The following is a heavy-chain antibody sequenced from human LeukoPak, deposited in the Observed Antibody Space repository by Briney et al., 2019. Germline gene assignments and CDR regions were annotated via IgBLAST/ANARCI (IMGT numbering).Heavy chain of an antibody. CDR1: GFTFSHYY. V-gene: IGHV3-11*01. CDR2: ISGTGNNK. CDR3: ARDYSESGYFFDY. D-gene: IGHD1-26*01. J-gene: IGHJ4*02. Sequence: GGSLRLSCVTSGFTFSHYYMTWIRQAPGKGLEWVSYISGTGNNKYYADSVKGRFTISRDNAQNSLYLQMSSLRAEDTAMYYCARDYSESGYFFDYWGQGSLVAVSS.